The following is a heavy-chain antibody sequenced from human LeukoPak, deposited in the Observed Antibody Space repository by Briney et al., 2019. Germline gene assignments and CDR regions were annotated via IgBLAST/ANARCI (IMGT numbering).Heavy chain of an antibody. CDR2: IWYDGSNK. CDR1: GFTFSSYG. D-gene: IGHD3-10*01. Sequence: GGSLRLPCAASGFTFSSYGMHWVRQAPGKGLEWVAVIWYDGSNKYYADSVKGRFTISRDNSKNTLYLQMNSLRAEDTAVYYCARVRGASYYYYYGMDVWGQGTTVTVSS. J-gene: IGHJ6*02. CDR3: ARVRGASYYYYYGMDV. V-gene: IGHV3-33*01.